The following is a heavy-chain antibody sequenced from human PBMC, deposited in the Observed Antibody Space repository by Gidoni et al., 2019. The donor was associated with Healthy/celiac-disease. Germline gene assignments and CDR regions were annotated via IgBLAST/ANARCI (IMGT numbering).Heavy chain of an antibody. CDR1: GFTFDDYT. V-gene: IGHV3-43*01. CDR3: AKVADPNDPVYYGMDV. CDR2: ISWDGGST. Sequence: EVQLVESGGVVVQPGGYLRLACAASGFTFDDYTMHWVRQAPGKGLEWVSLISWDGGSTYYADSVKGRFTISRDNSKNSLYLQMNSLRTEDTALYYCAKVADPNDPVYYGMDVWGQGTTVTVSS. D-gene: IGHD1-1*01. J-gene: IGHJ6*02.